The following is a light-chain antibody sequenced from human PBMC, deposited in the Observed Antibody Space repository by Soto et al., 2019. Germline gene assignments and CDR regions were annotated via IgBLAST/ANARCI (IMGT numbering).Light chain of an antibody. Sequence: DIQMTQSPSTLSASVGDRVTITCRASQSISSWLAWYQQKPGKAPKLLIYDASSLEXGVPSRFSXXXXXXXXXLXXSXLQPDDFATYYCQQYNSYWTFGQGTKVEIK. CDR2: DAS. J-gene: IGKJ1*01. CDR1: QSISSW. CDR3: QQYNSYWT. V-gene: IGKV1-5*01.